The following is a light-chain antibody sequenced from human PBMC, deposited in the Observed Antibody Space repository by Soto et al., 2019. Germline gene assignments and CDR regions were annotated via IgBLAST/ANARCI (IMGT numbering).Light chain of an antibody. CDR1: TSNIGAGYD. CDR2: GNS. Sequence: QSVLTQPPSVSGAPGQRVTISCTWSTSNIGAGYDVHWYQQLPGTAPKLLIYGNSNRPSGVPDRFSGSKSGTSASLAITGLQADDEADYYCLSYYSSGSGSVFGGGTQLTVL. V-gene: IGLV1-40*01. J-gene: IGLJ2*01. CDR3: LSYYSSGSGSV.